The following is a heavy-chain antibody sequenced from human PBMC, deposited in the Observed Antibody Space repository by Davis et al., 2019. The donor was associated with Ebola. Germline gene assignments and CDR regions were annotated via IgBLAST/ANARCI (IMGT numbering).Heavy chain of an antibody. V-gene: IGHV3-23*01. CDR2: ISGSGGST. CDR1: GFTFSSYA. Sequence: PGGSLRLSCAASGFTFSSYAMSWVRQAPGKGLSWFSAISGSGGSTYYADSVKGRFTISRDNSKNTLYLQMNSLRAEDTAVYYCARFQNSWSPWHWGQGTLVTVSS. J-gene: IGHJ1*01. CDR3: ARFQNSWSPWH. D-gene: IGHD2-15*01.